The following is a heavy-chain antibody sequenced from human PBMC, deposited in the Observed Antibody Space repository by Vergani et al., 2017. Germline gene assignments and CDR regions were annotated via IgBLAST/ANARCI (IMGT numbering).Heavy chain of an antibody. CDR3: AMEIVVVPAALYYFDY. V-gene: IGHV1-69*18. D-gene: IGHD2-2*03. CDR2: IIPIFGTA. CDR1: GGTFSSYA. Sequence: QVQLVQSGAEVKKPGSSVKVSCKASGGTFSSYAISWVRQAPGQGLEWMGRIIPIFGTANYAQKFQGRVTITADESTSTAYMELSSLRAEDTAVYYCAMEIVVVPAALYYFDYWGQGTLVTVSS. J-gene: IGHJ4*02.